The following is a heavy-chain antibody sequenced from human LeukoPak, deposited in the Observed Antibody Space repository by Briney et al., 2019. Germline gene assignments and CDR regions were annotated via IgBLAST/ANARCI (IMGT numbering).Heavy chain of an antibody. Sequence: GGSLRLSCAASGFIFSSYSMNWVRQAPGKGLEWVSYISNTRSTIFYADSVKGRFTISRDNAKTSPYLQMNSLRAEDTAVYYCARDLSGVTGYTYGRGIDYWGQGTLVTVSS. V-gene: IGHV3-48*04. D-gene: IGHD5-18*01. CDR3: ARDLSGVTGYTYGRGIDY. CDR1: GFIFSSYS. J-gene: IGHJ4*02. CDR2: ISNTRSTI.